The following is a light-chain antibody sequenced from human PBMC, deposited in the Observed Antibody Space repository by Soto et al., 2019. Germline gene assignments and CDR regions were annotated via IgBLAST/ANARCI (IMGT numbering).Light chain of an antibody. CDR3: ASYRSGSTPVV. CDR1: SSDVGAYNS. CDR2: DVR. J-gene: IGLJ2*01. V-gene: IGLV2-14*01. Sequence: QSALTQPASVSGSPGQSITISCTGTSSDVGAYNSVSWYQQYPGKAPKLRIYDVRYRPSGVSQRFSGSKSGNTASLTISGLQADDEADYYCASYRSGSTPVVFGGGTQLTVL.